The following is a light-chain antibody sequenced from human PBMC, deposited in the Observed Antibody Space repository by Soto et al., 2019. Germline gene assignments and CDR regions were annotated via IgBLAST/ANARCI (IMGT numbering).Light chain of an antibody. Sequence: IHLTQSPSFLSASVGDRVAITCRASQGISSYLAWYQQKPGKAPNLLIYAASTLQSGVPSRFSGSGSGTDFTLTISSLQPEDFATYFCQHGYSTPLTFGGGTKVDI. CDR1: QGISSY. V-gene: IGKV1-39*01. J-gene: IGKJ4*01. CDR2: AAS. CDR3: QHGYSTPLT.